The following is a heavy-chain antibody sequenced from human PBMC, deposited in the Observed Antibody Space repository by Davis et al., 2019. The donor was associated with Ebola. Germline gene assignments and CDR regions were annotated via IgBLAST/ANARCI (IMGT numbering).Heavy chain of an antibody. CDR2: INHSGST. Sequence: SETLSLTCAVYGGSFSGYYWSWIRQPPGKGLEWIGEINHSGSTNYNPSLKSRVTMSVDTSKNQFSLKLSSVTAADTAVYYCVRVSTSPVGYFDYWGQGTQVTVSS. CDR3: VRVSTSPVGYFDY. J-gene: IGHJ4*02. V-gene: IGHV4-34*01. CDR1: GGSFSGYY.